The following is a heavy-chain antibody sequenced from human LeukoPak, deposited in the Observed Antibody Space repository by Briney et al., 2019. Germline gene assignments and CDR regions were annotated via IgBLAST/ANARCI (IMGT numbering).Heavy chain of an antibody. D-gene: IGHD4-17*01. Sequence: GGSLRLSRTASGFKFDDYGMTWVRQAPGKGLEWVSDINWNGDSRGYAHSVRGRFTIYRDNSKNSLYLQMNSLRADDTAVYYCAKEWGVDYGLRYWGQGTLVTVSS. J-gene: IGHJ4*02. CDR3: AKEWGVDYGLRY. CDR1: GFKFDDYG. CDR2: INWNGDSR. V-gene: IGHV3-20*04.